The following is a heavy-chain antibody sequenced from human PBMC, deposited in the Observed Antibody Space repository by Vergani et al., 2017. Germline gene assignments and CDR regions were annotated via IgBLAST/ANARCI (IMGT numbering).Heavy chain of an antibody. CDR3: VKDNDYDADGPFDL. J-gene: IGHJ2*01. Sequence: VEAGGGLVQPGGSLRLSCTASGVTFQAFAFHWVRQVSGRGLEWVSGIDRNYGVKNGNSFEGRFSISRDNAKKALFLQMNNLRHEDTALYFCVKDNDYDADGPFDLWGRGTLVTVSA. CDR1: GVTFQAFA. V-gene: IGHV3-9*01. D-gene: IGHD3-16*01. CDR2: IDRNYGVK.